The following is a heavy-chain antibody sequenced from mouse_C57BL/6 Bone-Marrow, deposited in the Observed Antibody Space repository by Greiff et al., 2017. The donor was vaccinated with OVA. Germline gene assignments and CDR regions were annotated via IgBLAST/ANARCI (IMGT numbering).Heavy chain of an antibody. J-gene: IGHJ1*03. D-gene: IGHD2-1*01. CDR1: GYTFTDYN. CDR2: INPNNGGT. V-gene: IGHV1-18*01. CDR3: AREGDGNSVWYFDV. Sequence: LVKPGASVKIPCKASGYTFTDYNMDWVKQSHGKSLEWIGAINPNNGGTIYNQKFKGKATLTVDKSSSTAYMELRSLTSEDTAVYYCAREGDGNSVWYFDVWGTGTTVTVSS.